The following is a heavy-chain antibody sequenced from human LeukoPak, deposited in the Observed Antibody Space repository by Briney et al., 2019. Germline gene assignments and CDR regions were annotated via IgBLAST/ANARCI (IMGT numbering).Heavy chain of an antibody. D-gene: IGHD3-10*01. J-gene: IGHJ5*02. CDR3: GRGPGFEELSLGYWFDP. Sequence: ASVKVSCKTSGYTFPSHDINWVRQATGQGLEWMGWMNPNSGNTGYAQKFQGRVTMSRNTSISTAYMELSSLRSEDTAVYYCGRGPGFEELSLGYWFDPWGQGTLVTVSS. CDR1: GYTFPSHD. V-gene: IGHV1-8*02. CDR2: MNPNSGNT.